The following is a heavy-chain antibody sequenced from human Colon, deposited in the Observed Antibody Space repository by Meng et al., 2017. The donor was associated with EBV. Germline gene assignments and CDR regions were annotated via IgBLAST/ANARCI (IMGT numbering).Heavy chain of an antibody. J-gene: IGHJ4*02. CDR2: IYYSGSR. Sequence: QVQLQESGPGLVKPSXXLSLTCTVSGDSISIDYFWSWIRQPPGKGLEWIGYIYYSGSRYYNPSLKSRVTISVDTSKNQFSLKLSSVTAADTAVYFCARGELLWDYWGQGTLVTVSS. V-gene: IGHV4-30-4*01. D-gene: IGHD2-2*01. CDR1: GDSISIDYF. CDR3: ARGELLWDY.